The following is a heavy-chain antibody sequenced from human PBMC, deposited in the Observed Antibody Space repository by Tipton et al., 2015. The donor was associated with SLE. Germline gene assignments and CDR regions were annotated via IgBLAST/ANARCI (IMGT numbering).Heavy chain of an antibody. J-gene: IGHJ4*02. CDR2: IYYSGST. Sequence: TLSLTCTVSGGSISSGGYYWSWIRQHPGKGLEWIGYIYYSGSTYYNPSLKSRVTISVDTSKNQFSLKLSSVTAADTAVYYCARDDGSSTSCFDYWGQGTLVTVSS. V-gene: IGHV4-31*03. CDR3: ARDDGSSTSCFDY. CDR1: GGSISSGGYY. D-gene: IGHD2-2*01.